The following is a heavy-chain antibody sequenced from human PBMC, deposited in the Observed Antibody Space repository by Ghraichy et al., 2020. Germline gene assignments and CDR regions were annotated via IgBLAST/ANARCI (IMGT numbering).Heavy chain of an antibody. V-gene: IGHV4-4*07. CDR3: ARDWVDDFWSGYGPSGYFDY. CDR2: IYTSGST. J-gene: IGHJ4*02. D-gene: IGHD3-3*01. Sequence: SETLSLTCTVSGGSISSYYWSWIRQPAGKGLEWIGRIYTSGSTNYNPSLKSRVTMSVDTSKNQFSLKLSSVTAADTAVYYCARDWVDDFWSGYGPSGYFDYWGQGTLVTVSS. CDR1: GGSISSYY.